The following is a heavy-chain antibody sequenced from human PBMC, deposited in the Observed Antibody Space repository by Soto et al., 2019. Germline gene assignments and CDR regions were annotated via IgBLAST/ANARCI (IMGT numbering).Heavy chain of an antibody. CDR2: INLYIGKA. CDR3: AKNGQPPYYYYGLDV. CDR1: GGTFSNSG. V-gene: IGHV1-18*01. J-gene: IGHJ6*02. D-gene: IGHD2-8*01. Sequence: ASVKVSCKASGGTFSNSGISWVRQAPGQGLEWMGWINLYIGKANYAQKVQGRVSMTTDTSTTTAYMELRSLTSDDTAVYYCAKNGQPPYYYYGLDVWGQGTKVTVSS.